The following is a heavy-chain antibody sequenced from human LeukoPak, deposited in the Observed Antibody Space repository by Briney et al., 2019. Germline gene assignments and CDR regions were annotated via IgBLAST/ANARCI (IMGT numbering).Heavy chain of an antibody. CDR3: AREGSRSDDAFDI. V-gene: IGHV3-30*04. J-gene: IGHJ3*02. CDR1: GFTFNTYT. CDR2: MSYDRSNE. Sequence: GGSLRLSCAASGFTFNTYTMHWVRHAPGEGLQWVALMSYDRSNEHYADSVKGRFTISRDNSKNTLYLQMTSLRLEDTAVYYCAREGSRSDDAFDIWGQGTLVTVSS.